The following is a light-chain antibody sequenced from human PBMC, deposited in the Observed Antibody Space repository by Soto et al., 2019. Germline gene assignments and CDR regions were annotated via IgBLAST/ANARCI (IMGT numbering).Light chain of an antibody. CDR1: QSVSSTF. CDR2: DTS. CDR3: QQSGSSRT. J-gene: IGKJ1*01. Sequence: EIVLTHSPGTLSLSPWERATLSCRASQSVSSTFLAWYQQKPGQAPRLLIYDTSSRATGIPDRFSGSGSGTDFTLTISRLEPEDFAVYYCQQSGSSRTFGQGTKVDIK. V-gene: IGKV3-20*01.